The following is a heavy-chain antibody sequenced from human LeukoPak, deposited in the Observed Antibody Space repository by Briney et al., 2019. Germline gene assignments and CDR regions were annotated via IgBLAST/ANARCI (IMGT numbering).Heavy chain of an antibody. J-gene: IGHJ4*02. CDR3: ARGGVNPVDH. V-gene: IGHV3-74*01. CDR1: GFPFNSFW. CDR2: MNEYSTTI. Sequence: GGSLRLSCAASGFPFNSFWMHWARQAPGKGLVWVSDMNEYSTTIRYADSVKGRFTISRDNAKSILYLQMNNLRAEDTAMYFCARGGVNPVDHWGQGTLVTVSS. D-gene: IGHD1-14*01.